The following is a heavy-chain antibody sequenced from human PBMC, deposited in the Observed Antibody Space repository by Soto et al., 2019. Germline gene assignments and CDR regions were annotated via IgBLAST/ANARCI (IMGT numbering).Heavy chain of an antibody. D-gene: IGHD2-2*01. CDR3: ASSPVPAADIYYYYYMDV. CDR2: IIPILGIA. J-gene: IGHJ6*03. Sequence: QVQLVQSGAEVKKPGSSVKVSCKASGGTFSSYTFSWVRQAPGQGLEWMGRIIPILGIANYAQKFQGRVTITADKSTSTAYMELSSLRSEDTAVYYCASSPVPAADIYYYYYMDVWGKGTTVTVSS. V-gene: IGHV1-69*02. CDR1: GGTFSSYT.